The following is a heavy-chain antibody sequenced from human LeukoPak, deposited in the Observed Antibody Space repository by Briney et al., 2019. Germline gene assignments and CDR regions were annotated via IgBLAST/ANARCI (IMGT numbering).Heavy chain of an antibody. CDR1: GFTFSSYA. CDR3: AKLSAGFSGSYFRAEYFVY. Sequence: GGSLRLSCADSGFTFSSYAMSWVRQAPGKGLEWVSAISGSGGSTYYADSVKGRFTISRDNSKNTLYLQMNSLRAEDTAVYYCAKLSAGFSGSYFRAEYFVYWGQGTLVTVSS. V-gene: IGHV3-23*01. CDR2: ISGSGGST. J-gene: IGHJ4*02. D-gene: IGHD1-26*01.